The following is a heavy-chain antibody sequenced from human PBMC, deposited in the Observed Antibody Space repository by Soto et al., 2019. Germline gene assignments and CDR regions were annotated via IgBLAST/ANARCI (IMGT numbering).Heavy chain of an antibody. V-gene: IGHV4-39*02. Sequence: SETLSLTCTVSGGSISSSSYYWGWIRQPPGKGLEWIGSIYYSGSTYYNPSLKSRVTISVDTSKNQFSLKLSSVTAADTAVYYCAREDIVVVVAATPLVAFDIWGQGTMVTVSS. CDR3: AREDIVVVVAATPLVAFDI. CDR2: IYYSGST. J-gene: IGHJ3*02. D-gene: IGHD2-15*01. CDR1: GGSISSSSYY.